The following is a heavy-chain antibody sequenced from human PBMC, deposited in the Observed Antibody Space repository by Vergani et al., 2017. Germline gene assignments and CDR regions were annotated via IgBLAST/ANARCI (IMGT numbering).Heavy chain of an antibody. Sequence: QVNLQESGPGLVKPSETLSLTCAVSGDSISSGNNWGWIRQPPGKGLEWIGRIYTSGSTNYNPSLKSRVTISVDTSKNQFSLKLSSVTAADTAVYYYARYGYSGRAGNWFDPWGQGTLVTVSS. CDR1: GDSISSGNN. CDR2: IYTSGST. V-gene: IGHV4-38-2*01. CDR3: ARYGYSGRAGNWFDP. D-gene: IGHD6-13*01. J-gene: IGHJ5*02.